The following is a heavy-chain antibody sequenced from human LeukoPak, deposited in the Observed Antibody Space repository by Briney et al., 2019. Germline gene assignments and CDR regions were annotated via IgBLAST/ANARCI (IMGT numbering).Heavy chain of an antibody. D-gene: IGHD6-19*01. CDR2: IYYSGST. Sequence: PSETLSLTCTVSGGSISSYYWSWIRQPPGKGLEWIGYIYYSGSTNYNPSLKSRVTISVDTSKNQFSLKLSSVTAADTAVYYCARALKWENGWYRHFDYWGQGTLVTVSS. CDR3: ARALKWENGWYRHFDY. J-gene: IGHJ4*02. V-gene: IGHV4-59*01. CDR1: GGSISSYY.